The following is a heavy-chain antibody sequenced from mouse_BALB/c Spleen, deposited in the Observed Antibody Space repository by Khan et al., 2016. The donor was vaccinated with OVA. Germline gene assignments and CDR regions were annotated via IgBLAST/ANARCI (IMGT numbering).Heavy chain of an antibody. J-gene: IGHJ2*01. CDR1: GYTFTTYW. CDR2: INPTSGYT. Sequence: QVQLQQSGAELAKPGASVKMSCKASGYTFTTYWMHWVKQRPGQGLEWIGYINPTSGYTDYNEKFKDRATLSADKSSSTAYMQLSCLTSEDSAVYYCTRDRIDYWGQGTTLTVSS. CDR3: TRDRIDY. V-gene: IGHV1-7*01.